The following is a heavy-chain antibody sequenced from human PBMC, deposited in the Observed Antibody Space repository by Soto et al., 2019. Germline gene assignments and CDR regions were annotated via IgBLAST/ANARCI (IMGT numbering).Heavy chain of an antibody. CDR2: VYHSGST. CDR1: GGSISSSNW. J-gene: IGHJ3*02. CDR3: ARLRSSGYYDSSGYYPPGDAFDI. D-gene: IGHD3-22*01. Sequence: PSETLSLTCAVSGGSISSSNWWSWVRQPPGKGLEWIGEVYHSGSTNYNPSLKSRVTISVDKSKNQFSLKPSSVTAADTAVYYCARLRSSGYYDSSGYYPPGDAFDIWGQGTMVTVSS. V-gene: IGHV4-4*02.